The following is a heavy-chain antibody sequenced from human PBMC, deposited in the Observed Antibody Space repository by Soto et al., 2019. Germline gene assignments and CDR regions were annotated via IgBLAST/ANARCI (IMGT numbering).Heavy chain of an antibody. CDR3: ARARPYVSGSHFDY. J-gene: IGHJ4*02. CDR1: GYSFPIYD. Sequence: ASVKVSCKASGYSFPIYDIHWVRQAPGQGLEWMGMIDPSGGSTNYAQKFQGRVTMTRDTSTSTVYMDLSSLRSEDTAVYYCARARPYVSGSHFDYWGQGTLVTVSS. D-gene: IGHD3-10*01. CDR2: IDPSGGST. V-gene: IGHV1-46*03.